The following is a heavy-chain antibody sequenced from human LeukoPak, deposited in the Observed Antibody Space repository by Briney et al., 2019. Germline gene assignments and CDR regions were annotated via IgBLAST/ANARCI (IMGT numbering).Heavy chain of an antibody. CDR1: GFTFSSYS. Sequence: PGGSLRLSCAASGFTFSSYSMNWVRQAPGKGLEWVSSISSSSSYIYYADSGKGRFTISRDNAKNALYLQMNSLRAEDTAVYYCAKDLHYGSADYWGQGTLVTVSS. CDR2: ISSSSSYI. J-gene: IGHJ4*02. V-gene: IGHV3-21*01. CDR3: AKDLHYGSADY. D-gene: IGHD3-10*01.